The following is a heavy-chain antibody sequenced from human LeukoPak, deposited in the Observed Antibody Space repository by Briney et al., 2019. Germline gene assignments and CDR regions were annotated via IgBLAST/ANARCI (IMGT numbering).Heavy chain of an antibody. D-gene: IGHD6-13*01. CDR1: GGSISSYY. J-gene: IGHJ3*02. V-gene: IGHV4-4*09. CDR3: ARLGGSSWYFDAFDI. Sequence: SETLSLTCTVSGGSISSYYWSWIRQPPGKGLEWIGYIYTSGSTNYNPSLKSRVTISVDTSKNQFSLKLSSVTAADTAEYYCARLGGSSWYFDAFDIWGQGTMVTVSS. CDR2: IYTSGST.